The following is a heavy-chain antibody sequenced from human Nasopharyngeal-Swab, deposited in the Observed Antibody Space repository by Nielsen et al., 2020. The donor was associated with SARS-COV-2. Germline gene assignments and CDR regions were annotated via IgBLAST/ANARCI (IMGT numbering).Heavy chain of an antibody. V-gene: IGHV5-51*01. CDR2: IYPGDLDT. J-gene: IGHJ4*02. CDR1: GYSFISNW. D-gene: IGHD2-15*01. Sequence: GGSLRLSCKGSGYSFISNWIGWVRQVPGKGLDGMGIIYPGDLDTKYSPAFQGQVTTPVDSSISTAYLKWGRLTASDTARYYCPRVETGGSWTDYVDSWGQGTLVTVSS. CDR3: PRVETGGSWTDYVDS.